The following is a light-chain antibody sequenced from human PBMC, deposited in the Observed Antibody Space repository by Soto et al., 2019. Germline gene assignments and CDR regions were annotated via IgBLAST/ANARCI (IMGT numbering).Light chain of an antibody. CDR2: GTS. Sequence: EIVLTQSPGTLSLSPGERATLSCRASQTVSSNYLAWYQQKPGQAPRLLIYGTSSRATGVPDRFSGSGSGTDFNLTISRLEPEDFAVYYCQQFGSSQTWTFGQGTKVEIK. J-gene: IGKJ1*01. V-gene: IGKV3-20*01. CDR1: QTVSSNY. CDR3: QQFGSSQTWT.